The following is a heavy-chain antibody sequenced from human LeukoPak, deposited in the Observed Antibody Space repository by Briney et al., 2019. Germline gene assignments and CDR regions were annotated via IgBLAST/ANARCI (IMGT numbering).Heavy chain of an antibody. J-gene: IGHJ4*02. V-gene: IGHV1-69*04. D-gene: IGHD5-12*01. Sequence: SVEVSCKASGGSFSNYALNWVRQAPGQGLEWMGRIIPILGIAHYAQKFQGRVTITADKSTRTAYMELSSLRSEDTAVYYCATGEVATPFDYWGLGTLVTVSS. CDR3: ATGEVATPFDY. CDR1: GGSFSNYA. CDR2: IIPILGIA.